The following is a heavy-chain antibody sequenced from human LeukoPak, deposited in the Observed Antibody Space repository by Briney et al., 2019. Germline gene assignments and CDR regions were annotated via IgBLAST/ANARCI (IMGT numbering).Heavy chain of an antibody. CDR3: ARERGLRFLEWSRGVFDY. D-gene: IGHD3-3*01. V-gene: IGHV3-7*01. Sequence: GGSLRLSCAASGFTFSSYWMSWVRQAPGKGLEWVANIKQDGSEKYYVDSVKGRFTISRDNAKNSLYLQMNSLRAEDTAVYYCARERGLRFLEWSRGVFDYWGQGTLVTVSS. J-gene: IGHJ4*02. CDR2: IKQDGSEK. CDR1: GFTFSSYW.